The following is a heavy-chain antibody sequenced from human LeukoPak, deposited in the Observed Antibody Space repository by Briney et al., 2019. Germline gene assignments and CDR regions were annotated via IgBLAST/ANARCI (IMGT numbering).Heavy chain of an antibody. Sequence: GGSLRLSCAASGFTFSSYAMHWVRRAPGKGLEWVAVISDDGSNKYYADSVKGRFTISRDNSKNTLYLQMNSLRAEDTAVYYCARGYCSGGSCYSHFDYWGQGTLVTVSS. J-gene: IGHJ4*02. D-gene: IGHD2-15*01. CDR1: GFTFSSYA. CDR2: ISDDGSNK. V-gene: IGHV3-30-3*01. CDR3: ARGYCSGGSCYSHFDY.